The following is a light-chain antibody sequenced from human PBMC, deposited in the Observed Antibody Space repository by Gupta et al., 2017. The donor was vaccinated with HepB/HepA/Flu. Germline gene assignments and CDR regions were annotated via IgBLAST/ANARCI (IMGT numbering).Light chain of an antibody. CDR1: KLGEKN. CDR3: QAWDSSAPV. V-gene: IGLV3-1*01. Sequence: SYELTQPTSVSVSPGQTAIITCSGNKLGEKNACWYQQKPGQSPLLVIYQHTRRPSGIPERFSGSNSGNTATLTISGTQAMDEADYYCQAWDSSAPVFGGGTKLTVL. J-gene: IGLJ2*01. CDR2: QHT.